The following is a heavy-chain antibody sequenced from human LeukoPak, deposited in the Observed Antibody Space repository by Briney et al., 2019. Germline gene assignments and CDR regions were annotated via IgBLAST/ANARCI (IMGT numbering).Heavy chain of an antibody. CDR2: INSDGSST. V-gene: IGHV3-74*01. J-gene: IGHJ3*02. D-gene: IGHD3-22*01. CDR1: GFTFSSYW. Sequence: PGGSLRLSCAASGFTFSSYWMQWVRQAPGKGLVWVSRINSDGSSTSYADSVKGRFTISRDNAKNTLYLQMNSLRAEDTAVYYCARNSYYYDSSGYHDAFDIWGQGTMVTVSS. CDR3: ARNSYYYDSSGYHDAFDI.